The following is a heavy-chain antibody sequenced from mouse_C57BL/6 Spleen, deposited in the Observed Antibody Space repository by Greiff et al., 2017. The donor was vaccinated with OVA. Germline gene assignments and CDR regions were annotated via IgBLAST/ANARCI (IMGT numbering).Heavy chain of an antibody. CDR1: GYTFTSYW. CDR3: ARVDY. J-gene: IGHJ2*01. CDR2: IDPSDSYT. Sequence: QVQLQQPGAELVKPGASVKLSCKASGYTFTSYWMQWVKQRPGQGLEWIGEIDPSDSYTNYNQKFKGKATLTVDTSSRTAYMQLSSLTSEDSAVYYCARVDYWGQGTTLTVSS. V-gene: IGHV1-50*01.